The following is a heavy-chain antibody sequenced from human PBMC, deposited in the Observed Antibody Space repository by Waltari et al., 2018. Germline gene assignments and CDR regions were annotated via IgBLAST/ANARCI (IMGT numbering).Heavy chain of an antibody. J-gene: IGHJ5*02. CDR2: IYYSGST. CDR3: ARDPGGFYYDFWSGPSGWFDP. V-gene: IGHV4-59*01. Sequence: QVQLQESGPGLVKPSETLSLTCTVSGGSISSYYWSWIRQPPGKGLEWIGYIYYSGSTNYIPSLKSRVTISVDTSKNQFSLKLSSVTAADTAVYYCARDPGGFYYDFWSGPSGWFDPWGQGTLVTVSS. CDR1: GGSISSYY. D-gene: IGHD3-3*01.